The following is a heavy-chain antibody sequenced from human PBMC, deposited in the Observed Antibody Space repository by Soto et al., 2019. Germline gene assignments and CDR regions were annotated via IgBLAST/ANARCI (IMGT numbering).Heavy chain of an antibody. CDR3: AREVVTMIGVANRYFDL. V-gene: IGHV3-33*01. D-gene: IGHD3-22*01. CDR2: IWYDGSNK. CDR1: GFTFSSYG. J-gene: IGHJ2*01. Sequence: QVQLVESGGGVVQPGRSLRLSCAASGFTFSSYGMHWVRQAPGKGLEWGAVIWYDGSNKYYADSVKGRFTISRDNSKNTLYLQMNSLRAEDTAVYYCAREVVTMIGVANRYFDLWGRGTLVTVSS.